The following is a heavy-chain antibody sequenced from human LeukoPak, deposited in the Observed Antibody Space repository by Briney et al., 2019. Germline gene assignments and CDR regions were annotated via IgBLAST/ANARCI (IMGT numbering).Heavy chain of an antibody. CDR3: ARRVYPTYYFDY. D-gene: IGHD2-8*01. J-gene: IGHJ4*02. Sequence: GESLKISCKGSGYSFTSYWIGWVRQMPGKGLEWMGIIYPGDSDSRYSPSFQGQVAISADKSISTAYLQWSSLKASDAAMYYCARRVYPTYYFDYWGQGTLVTVSS. CDR2: IYPGDSDS. CDR1: GYSFTSYW. V-gene: IGHV5-51*01.